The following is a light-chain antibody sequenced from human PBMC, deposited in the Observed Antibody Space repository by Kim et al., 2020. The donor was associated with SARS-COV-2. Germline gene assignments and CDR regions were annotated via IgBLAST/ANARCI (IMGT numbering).Light chain of an antibody. CDR3: QSFDSGLSGLL. CDR1: SSNIGAGFD. Sequence: RVTNSCSGTSSNIGAGFDVHWYQHSPGKAPKLLIFGNTVRPSGVPDRFSGSRSGTSASLAITGLQTEDEADYYCQSFDSGLSGLLFGGGTQLTVL. CDR2: GNT. V-gene: IGLV1-40*01. J-gene: IGLJ2*01.